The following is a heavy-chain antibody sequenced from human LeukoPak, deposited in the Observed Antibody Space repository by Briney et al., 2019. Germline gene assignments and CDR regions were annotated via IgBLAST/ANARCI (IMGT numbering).Heavy chain of an antibody. D-gene: IGHD6-6*01. CDR3: ARGQYSSSSI. J-gene: IGHJ4*02. Sequence: PSETLSLTCAVYGGSFSSYYWGWIRQPPGKGLEWIGSIYYSGSTYYNPSLKSRVTISVDTSKNQFSLKLSSVTAADTAVYYCARGQYSSSSIWGQGTLVTVSS. V-gene: IGHV4-39*01. CDR1: GGSFSSYY. CDR2: IYYSGST.